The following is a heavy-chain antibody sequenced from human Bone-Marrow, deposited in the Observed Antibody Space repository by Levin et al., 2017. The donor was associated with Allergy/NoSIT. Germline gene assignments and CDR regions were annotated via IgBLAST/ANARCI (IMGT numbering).Heavy chain of an antibody. CDR3: AKDTWAVDCSSTSCYTGSGNWFDP. CDR1: GFTFSSYA. CDR2: ISGSGGST. Sequence: GESLKISCAASGFTFSSYAMSWVRQAPGKGLEWVSAISGSGGSTYYADSVKGRFTISRDNSKNTLYLQMNSLRAEDTAVYYCAKDTWAVDCSSTSCYTGSGNWFDPWGQGTLVTVSS. V-gene: IGHV3-23*01. D-gene: IGHD2-2*02. J-gene: IGHJ5*02.